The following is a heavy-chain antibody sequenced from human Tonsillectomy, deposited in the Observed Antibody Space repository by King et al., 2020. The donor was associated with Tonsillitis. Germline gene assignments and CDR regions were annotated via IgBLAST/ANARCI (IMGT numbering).Heavy chain of an antibody. CDR1: GFSFTSSA. CDR2: IVVGSGNT. J-gene: IGHJ3*02. D-gene: IGHD3-22*01. V-gene: IGHV1-58*02. Sequence: QLVESGPEVKKPGTSVKFSCKASGFSFTSSAMQWVRQARGQGLEWIGWIVVGSGNTNYAQKFQERVTISRDMSTNTAYMELSSLRSEDTAVFYCAARPYESTGYMTSDVFDIWGQGTMITVSS. CDR3: AARPYESTGYMTSDVFDI.